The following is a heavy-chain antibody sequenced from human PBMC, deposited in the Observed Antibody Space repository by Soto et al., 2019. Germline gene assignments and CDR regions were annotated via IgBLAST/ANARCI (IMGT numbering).Heavy chain of an antibody. Sequence: ASVKVSCKASGYTCTDYAIHWVLQAPGQRLEWMGWIAPGNGNTKYSQNFQGRVTITRDTSATTAYMELSSLRSEDTAVYYCAKGSRMWTPDYWGQGTLVTVSS. CDR3: AKGSRMWTPDY. V-gene: IGHV1-3*01. CDR1: GYTCTDYA. CDR2: IAPGNGNT. J-gene: IGHJ4*02. D-gene: IGHD2-21*01.